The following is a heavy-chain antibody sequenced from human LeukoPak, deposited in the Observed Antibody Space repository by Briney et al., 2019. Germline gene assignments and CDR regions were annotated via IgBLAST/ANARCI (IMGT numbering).Heavy chain of an antibody. V-gene: IGHV4-39*01. J-gene: IGHJ6*03. CDR3: ARRSSGVIDSYYYYYYMDV. D-gene: IGHD3-16*02. CDR2: IYYSGST. Sequence: SETLFLTCTVSGGSISSSSYYWGWIRQPPGKGLEWIGSIYYSGSTYYNPSIKSRVTISVDTSKNQFSLKLSSVTAADTAVYYCARRSSGVIDSYYYYYYMDVWGKGTTVTVSS. CDR1: GGSISSSSYY.